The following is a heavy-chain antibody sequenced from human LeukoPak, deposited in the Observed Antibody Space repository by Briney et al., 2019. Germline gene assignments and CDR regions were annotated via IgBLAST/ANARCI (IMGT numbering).Heavy chain of an antibody. Sequence: RSGGSLRLSCAASGFTFSSFEMNWVRQAPGKGLEWVSSISTSSSYINYADSVKGRFTISRDNAKNSMYLQMNSLRAEDTAVYYCARGVMGIAATGNNFDYWGQGILVTVSS. CDR1: GFTFSSFE. CDR2: ISTSSSYI. J-gene: IGHJ4*02. V-gene: IGHV3-21*01. D-gene: IGHD6-13*01. CDR3: ARGVMGIAATGNNFDY.